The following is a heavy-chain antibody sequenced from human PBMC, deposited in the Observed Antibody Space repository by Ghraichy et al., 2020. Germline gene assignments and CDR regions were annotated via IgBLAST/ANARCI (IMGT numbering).Heavy chain of an antibody. V-gene: IGHV4-59*01. CDR2: IYYSGST. J-gene: IGHJ6*02. CDR3: ARTVPAAIPFYYYYGMDV. Sequence: ESLNISCTVSGGSISSYYWSWIRQPPGKGLEWIGYIYYSGSTNYNPSLKSRVTISVDTSKNQFSLKLSSVTAADTAVYYCARTVPAAIPFYYYYGMDVWGQGTTVTVSS. D-gene: IGHD2-2*01. CDR1: GGSISSYY.